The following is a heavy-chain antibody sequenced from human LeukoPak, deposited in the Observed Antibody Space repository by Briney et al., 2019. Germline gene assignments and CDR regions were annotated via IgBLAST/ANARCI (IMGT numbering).Heavy chain of an antibody. Sequence: RGSLRLSCAASGFTFSSYAMSWVRQAPGKGLEWVSAISGSGGSTYYADSVKGRFTISRDNSKNTLYLQMNSLRAEDTAVYYCAKDLTYYYDSSGYFDYWGQGTLVTVSS. J-gene: IGHJ4*02. CDR1: GFTFSSYA. D-gene: IGHD3-22*01. V-gene: IGHV3-23*01. CDR3: AKDLTYYYDSSGYFDY. CDR2: ISGSGGST.